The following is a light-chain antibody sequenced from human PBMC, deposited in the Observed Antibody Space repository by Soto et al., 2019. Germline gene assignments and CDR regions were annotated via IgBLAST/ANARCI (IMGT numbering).Light chain of an antibody. CDR2: QTS. CDR1: QYINTR. Sequence: EIVLTQSPATLSSFPGDRVTLSCRASQYINTRLAWYQHRPGQAPRLLIYQTSIRAAGIPARFSASRSGTDFTLTISRLEPEDFAVYYCQQYGSSGTFGQGTKVDIK. J-gene: IGKJ1*01. CDR3: QQYGSSGT. V-gene: IGKV3-20*01.